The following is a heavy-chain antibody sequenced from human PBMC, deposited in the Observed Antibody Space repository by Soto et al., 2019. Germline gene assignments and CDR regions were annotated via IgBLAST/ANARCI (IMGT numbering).Heavy chain of an antibody. CDR3: ARGVDIAAAGTDYYCMDV. D-gene: IGHD6-13*01. Sequence: SETLSLTCTVSGGSISSGGYNWSWIRQHPGKGLEWIGYIYYSGSTYYNPSLKSRVTISVDTSKNQFSPKLSSVTAADTAVYYCARGVDIAAAGTDYYCMDVWGQGTTVTVSS. CDR1: GGSISSGGYN. V-gene: IGHV4-31*03. CDR2: IYYSGST. J-gene: IGHJ6*02.